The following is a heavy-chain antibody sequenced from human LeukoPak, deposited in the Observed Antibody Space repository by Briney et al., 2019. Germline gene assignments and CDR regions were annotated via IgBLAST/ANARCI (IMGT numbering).Heavy chain of an antibody. V-gene: IGHV1-46*01. Sequence: ASVNVSCKSSGYKLSNYYIHWVRQAPGQGLEGMGIIDPSGGSTTYAQKFQGRVTMTRETSTSTVYMELSSLRSEDTAVYFCARRYYFDYWGQGTLVTVSS. CDR3: ARRYYFDY. CDR1: GYKLSNYY. J-gene: IGHJ4*02. CDR2: IDPSGGST.